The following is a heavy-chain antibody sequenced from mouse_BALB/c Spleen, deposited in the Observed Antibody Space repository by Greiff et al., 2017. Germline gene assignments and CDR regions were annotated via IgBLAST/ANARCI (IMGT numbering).Heavy chain of an antibody. J-gene: IGHJ2*01. CDR1: GFAFSSYD. Sequence: EVQLVESGGGLVKPGGSLKLSCAASGFAFSSYDMSWVRQTPEKRLEWVAYISSGGGSTYYPDTVKGRFTISRDNAKNTLYLQMSSLKSEDTAMYYCARHDGYYYFDYWGQGTTLTVSS. D-gene: IGHD2-3*01. CDR2: ISSGGGST. CDR3: ARHDGYYYFDY. V-gene: IGHV5-12-1*01.